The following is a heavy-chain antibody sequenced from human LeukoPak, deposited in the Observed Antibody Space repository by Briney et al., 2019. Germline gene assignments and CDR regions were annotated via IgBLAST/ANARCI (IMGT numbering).Heavy chain of an antibody. CDR3: AISANTRASFDY. V-gene: IGHV4-59*01. J-gene: IGHJ4*02. Sequence: SETLSLTCTVSGGSLSSYYWSWIRQPPGKGLEWIGYIYYSGSTNYSPSLKSRVTISVDASKNHFSLKLNSGTAADTAVYFCAISANTRASFDYWGQGTLVTVSS. CDR2: IYYSGST. CDR1: GGSLSSYY.